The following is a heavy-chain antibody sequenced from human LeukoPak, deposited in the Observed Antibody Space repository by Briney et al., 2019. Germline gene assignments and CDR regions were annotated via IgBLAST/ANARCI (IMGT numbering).Heavy chain of an antibody. CDR2: ISWNSGSI. D-gene: IGHD3-10*01. CDR3: AKDMNSYGSGSSYNPWGPFDS. CDR1: GFTFDDYA. J-gene: IGHJ4*02. Sequence: GGSLRLSCAASGFTFDDYAMQWVRQAPGKGLERVSGISWNSGSIGYADSVKGRFTISRDNAKNSLYLQMNSLTPEDTAFYFCAKDMNSYGSGSSYNPWGPFDSWGQGTLVTVSS. V-gene: IGHV3-9*01.